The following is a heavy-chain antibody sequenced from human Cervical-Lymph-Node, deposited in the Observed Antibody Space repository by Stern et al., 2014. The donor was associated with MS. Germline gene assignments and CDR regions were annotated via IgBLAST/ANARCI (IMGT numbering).Heavy chain of an antibody. V-gene: IGHV7-4-1*02. J-gene: IGHJ4*02. D-gene: IGHD3-3*01. Sequence: VQLLESGSELKKPGTSVKVSCKASGYTFTDYGINWVRQAPGQGLEWMGWINTNTGIPTYAQAFTGRFVFSFDTSVSTAYLHISSLRADDTAVYYCARLRVGNITRDYWGLGTLVTVSP. CDR3: ARLRVGNITRDY. CDR2: INTNTGIP. CDR1: GYTFTDYG.